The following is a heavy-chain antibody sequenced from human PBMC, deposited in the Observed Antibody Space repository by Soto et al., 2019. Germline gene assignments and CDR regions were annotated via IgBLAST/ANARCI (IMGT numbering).Heavy chain of an antibody. V-gene: IGHV4-31*03. CDR1: GGSISSGGYY. Sequence: NPSETLSLTCTVSGGSISSGGYYWSWIRQHPGKGLEWIGYIYYSGSTYYNPSLKSRVTISVDTSKNQFSLKLSSVAAADTAVYYCARSTTVTRNWFDPWGQGTLVTVSS. D-gene: IGHD4-17*01. CDR3: ARSTTVTRNWFDP. J-gene: IGHJ5*02. CDR2: IYYSGST.